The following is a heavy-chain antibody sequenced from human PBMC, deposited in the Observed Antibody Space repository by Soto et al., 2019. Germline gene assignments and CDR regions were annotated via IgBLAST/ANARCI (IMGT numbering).Heavy chain of an antibody. V-gene: IGHV1-18*01. CDR2: ISAYNGNT. D-gene: IGHD3-3*01. J-gene: IGHJ6*02. CDR3: ARAAERYYDFWSGYKAQPNYYYYYGMDV. Sequence: QVQLVQSGAEVKKPGASVKVSCKASGYTFTSYGISWVRQAPGQGLEWMGWISAYNGNTNYAQKLQGRVTMTTDTSTSTAYMELRSLRSDDTAVYYCARAAERYYDFWSGYKAQPNYYYYYGMDVWGQGTTVTVSS. CDR1: GYTFTSYG.